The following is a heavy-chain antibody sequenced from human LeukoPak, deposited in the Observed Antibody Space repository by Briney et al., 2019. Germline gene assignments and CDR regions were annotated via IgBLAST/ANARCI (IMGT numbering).Heavy chain of an antibody. D-gene: IGHD3-10*01. CDR2: IYHSGST. Sequence: SQTLSLTCAVSGGSISSGGYSWSWIRQPPGKGLEWIGYIYHSGSTYYNPSLKSRVTISVDRSKNQFSLKLSSVTAADTAVYYCARVLLEAFDIWGQGTVVTVSS. CDR3: ARVLLEAFDI. J-gene: IGHJ3*02. V-gene: IGHV4-30-2*01. CDR1: GGSISSGGYS.